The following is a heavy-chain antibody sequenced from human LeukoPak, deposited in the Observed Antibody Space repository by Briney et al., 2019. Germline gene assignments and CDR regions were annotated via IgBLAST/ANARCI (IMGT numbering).Heavy chain of an antibody. CDR3: ARVTTRMVGGYYYYYGMDV. J-gene: IGHJ6*02. CDR2: INPNSGGT. V-gene: IGHV1-2*02. Sequence: ASVKVSFKASGYTFTGYYMHWVRQAPGQGLEWTGWINPNSGGTNYAQKFQGRVTITRDTSISTAYMELSRLRSDDTAVYYCARVTTRMVGGYYYYYGMDVWGQGTTVTVSS. CDR1: GYTFTGYY. D-gene: IGHD3-10*01.